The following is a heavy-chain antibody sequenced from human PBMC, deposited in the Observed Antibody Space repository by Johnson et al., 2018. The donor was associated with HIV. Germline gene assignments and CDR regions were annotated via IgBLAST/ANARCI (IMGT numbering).Heavy chain of an antibody. J-gene: IGHJ3*02. CDR3: ARARWYLGGGSCCAFDI. Sequence: VQLVESGGGLVQPGGSLRLSCAASGFTFSDYYMSWIRQAPGKGLEWVAVISYDGSNKYYADSVKGRFTISRDKSKNTLYLQMNSLRAEDTAVYYCARARWYLGGGSCCAFDIWGQGTMVTVSS. CDR2: ISYDGSNK. D-gene: IGHD2-15*01. CDR1: GFTFSDYY. V-gene: IGHV3-30-3*01.